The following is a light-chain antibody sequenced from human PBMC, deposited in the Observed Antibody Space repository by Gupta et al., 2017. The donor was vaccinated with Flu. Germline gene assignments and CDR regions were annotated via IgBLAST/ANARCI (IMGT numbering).Light chain of an antibody. J-gene: IGKJ4*01. CDR3: QQENSYPIT. Sequence: DIQMTQSPSTLSASVGDRVTITYRASQSISSWLAWYQQKPGKAPKLLIYKASSLESGVPSRFSGSGSGTEFTLTISSLQPDDFATYYCQQENSYPITFGGGTKVDIK. CDR2: KAS. V-gene: IGKV1-5*03. CDR1: QSISSW.